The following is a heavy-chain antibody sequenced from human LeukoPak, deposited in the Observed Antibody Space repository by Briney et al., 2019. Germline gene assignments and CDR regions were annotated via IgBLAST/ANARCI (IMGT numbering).Heavy chain of an antibody. CDR3: ARDRGDYSGYSDFFDA. CDR1: GFTFSSYG. J-gene: IGHJ4*02. CDR2: IWYDGSKK. V-gene: IGHV3-33*01. Sequence: PGGSLRLSCATSGFTFSSYGFHWVRQAPIKGLEWVAVIWYDGSKKYYADSVKGRFTISRDDSKNTVYLQMDSLRAEDTAMYYCARDRGDYSGYSDFFDAWGQGTLVTFSS. D-gene: IGHD4-23*01.